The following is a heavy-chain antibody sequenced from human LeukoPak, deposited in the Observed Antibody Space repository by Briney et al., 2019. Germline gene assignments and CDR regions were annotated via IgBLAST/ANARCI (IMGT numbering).Heavy chain of an antibody. V-gene: IGHV3-30*02. J-gene: IGHJ4*02. Sequence: GGSLRLSCAASGFTFSGYGMHWVRQAPGKGLEWVAFIRYDGTNKYYADSVNGRFTISRDNSKNTLYLQMNSLRAEDTAVYYCAKDSWEVGATSEIDYWGQGTLVTVSS. CDR3: AKDSWEVGATSEIDY. CDR1: GFTFSGYG. D-gene: IGHD1-26*01. CDR2: IRYDGTNK.